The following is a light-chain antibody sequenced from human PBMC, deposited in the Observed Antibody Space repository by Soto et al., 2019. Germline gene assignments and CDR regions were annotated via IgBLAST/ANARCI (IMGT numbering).Light chain of an antibody. CDR3: QQYNKWPPTT. CDR1: QSVSSN. V-gene: IGKV3-15*01. J-gene: IGKJ5*01. Sequence: EIVMTQSPATLSVSPGERATLSCRASQSVSSNLAWYQQKPGQSPRLLIYDVSTRATDIPARFSGSGSGTEFTLTISSLQSEDFAVYYCQQYNKWPPTTFGQGTRLEIK. CDR2: DVS.